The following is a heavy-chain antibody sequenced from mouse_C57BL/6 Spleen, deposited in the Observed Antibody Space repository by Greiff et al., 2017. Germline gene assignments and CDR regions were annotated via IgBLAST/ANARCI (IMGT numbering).Heavy chain of an antibody. D-gene: IGHD1-1*02. CDR2: ISDGGSYT. CDR1: GFTFSSYA. V-gene: IGHV5-4*01. Sequence: EVKLEESGGGLVKPGGSLKLSCAASGFTFSSYAMSLVRQTPEKRLEWVATISDGGSYTYYPDNVKGRFTISRDNAKNNLYLQMSHLKSEDTAMYYCARDQGGNPYYYAMDYWGQGTSVTVSS. J-gene: IGHJ4*01. CDR3: ARDQGGNPYYYAMDY.